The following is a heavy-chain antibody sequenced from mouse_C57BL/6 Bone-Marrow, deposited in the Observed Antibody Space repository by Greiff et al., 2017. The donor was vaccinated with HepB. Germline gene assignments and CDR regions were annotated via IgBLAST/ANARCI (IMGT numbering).Heavy chain of an antibody. CDR1: GFTFSSYG. CDR3: ARHDSNYAMDY. Sequence: DVKLVESGGDLVKPGGSLKLSCAASGFTFSSYGMSWVRQTPDKRLEWVATISSGGSYTYYPDSVKGRFTISRDNAKNTLYLQMSSLKSEDTAMYYCARHDSNYAMDYWGQGTSVTVSS. J-gene: IGHJ4*01. V-gene: IGHV5-6*02. D-gene: IGHD1-1*01. CDR2: ISSGGSYT.